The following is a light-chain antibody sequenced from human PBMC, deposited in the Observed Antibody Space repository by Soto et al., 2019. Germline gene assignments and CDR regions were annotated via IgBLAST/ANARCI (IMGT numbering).Light chain of an antibody. J-gene: IGLJ3*02. CDR3: AAWDDSLSARV. V-gene: IGLV1-47*01. CDR2: RNN. CDR1: SSNIGSSY. Sequence: QSVLTQPPSASGTPGQRVTISCSGSSSNIGSSYVHWYQQLPGTAPKLLIYRNNQRPSGVPDRFSGSKSGTSASLAISGLRSEDEADDYCAAWDDSLSARVFGGGTKLTVL.